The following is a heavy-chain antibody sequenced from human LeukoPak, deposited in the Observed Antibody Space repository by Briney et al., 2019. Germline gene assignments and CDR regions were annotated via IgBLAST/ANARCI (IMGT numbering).Heavy chain of an antibody. CDR2: INHSGST. Sequence: PSETLSLTCAVYGGSFSGYYWSWIRQPPGKGLEWIGEINHSGSTNYNPSLKSRVTISVDTSKNQFSLKLSSVTAADTAVYYCARQYSGSYSDAFDIWGQGAMVTVSS. D-gene: IGHD1-26*01. CDR1: GGSFSGYY. CDR3: ARQYSGSYSDAFDI. J-gene: IGHJ3*02. V-gene: IGHV4-34*01.